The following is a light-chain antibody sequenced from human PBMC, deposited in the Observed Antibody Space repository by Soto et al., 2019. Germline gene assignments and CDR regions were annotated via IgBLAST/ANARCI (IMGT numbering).Light chain of an antibody. V-gene: IGLV2-14*01. CDR1: SSDVGGYNY. CDR2: DVS. J-gene: IGLJ1*01. Sequence: QSALTQPASVSGSPGQSITLSCTGTSSDVGGYNYVSWYQLHPGRAPKLIIYDVSHRPSGISNRFSGSKSDNTASLTISGLQPEDEADYFCSSYTTGITLYVFGPGTKLTVL. CDR3: SSYTTGITLYV.